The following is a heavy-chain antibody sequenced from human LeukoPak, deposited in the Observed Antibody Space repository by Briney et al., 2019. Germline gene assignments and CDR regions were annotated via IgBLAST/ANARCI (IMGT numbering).Heavy chain of an antibody. CDR3: ASLSGPNMW. Sequence: ASVKVTCKASGCTFTGYYMHLVRQPPAQGLEWMGWINPNSGGTNYAQKFQGRVTMTRDTSISTAYMELSRLRSDDTAVYYCASLSGPNMWWGQGTLVTVSS. J-gene: IGHJ4*02. V-gene: IGHV1-2*02. CDR2: INPNSGGT. D-gene: IGHD3-16*02. CDR1: GCTFTGYY.